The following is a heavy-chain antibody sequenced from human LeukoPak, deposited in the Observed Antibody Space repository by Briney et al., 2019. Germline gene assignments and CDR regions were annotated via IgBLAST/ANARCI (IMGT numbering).Heavy chain of an antibody. CDR2: IRSKANNYAT. Sequence: HPGGSLRLSCAASGFTLSGSAMHWVRQASGKGLEWVGRIRSKANNYATAYAASVKGRFTISRDDSKNTAYLQMNSLKTEDTAMYYCTKLEMASRLRYWGQGTLVTVSS. CDR1: GFTLSGSA. D-gene: IGHD5-24*01. V-gene: IGHV3-73*01. CDR3: TKLEMASRLRY. J-gene: IGHJ4*02.